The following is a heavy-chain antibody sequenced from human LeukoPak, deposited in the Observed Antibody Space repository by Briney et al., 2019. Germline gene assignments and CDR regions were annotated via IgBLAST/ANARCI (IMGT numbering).Heavy chain of an antibody. D-gene: IGHD3-9*01. CDR2: INPNSGGT. J-gene: IGHJ5*02. CDR1: GYTFIGYY. CDR3: ASGRNYDILTGYVDR. Sequence: GASVKVSCKACGYTFIGYYMHWVRQAPGQGREWMGWINPNSGGTNYAQKFQGWVTMTRDTSISTAYMELSRLRSGDTAVYYCASGRNYDILTGYVDRWGQGTLVTASS. V-gene: IGHV1-2*04.